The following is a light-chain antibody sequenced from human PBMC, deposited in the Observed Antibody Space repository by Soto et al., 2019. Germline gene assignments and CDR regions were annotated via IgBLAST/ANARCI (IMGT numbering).Light chain of an antibody. V-gene: IGKV3-15*01. Sequence: EIVMTQSPATLSVSPGERATLSCRASQSVSSNLAWYQQKPGQAPRLLIYGASTRATGIPARFSGSGSGTEFTLTISSLQSXDFAVYYCQQYNNWPPKFGQGTKVEIK. CDR1: QSVSSN. CDR2: GAS. CDR3: QQYNNWPPK. J-gene: IGKJ1*01.